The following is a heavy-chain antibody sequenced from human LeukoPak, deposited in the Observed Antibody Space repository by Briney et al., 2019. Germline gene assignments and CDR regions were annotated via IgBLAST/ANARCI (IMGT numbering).Heavy chain of an antibody. J-gene: IGHJ6*02. CDR3: AREATRVGAAIYYYYYGMDV. V-gene: IGHV1-46*01. CDR1: GYTFTSYY. D-gene: IGHD1-26*01. CDR2: INPSGGST. Sequence: ASVKVSCKASGYTFTSYYMHWVRQAPGQGLEWMGIINPSGGSTSYAQKFQGRVTMTRDTSTSTVYMELSSLRSEDTAVYYCAREATRVGAAIYYYYYGMDVWGQGTTATVSS.